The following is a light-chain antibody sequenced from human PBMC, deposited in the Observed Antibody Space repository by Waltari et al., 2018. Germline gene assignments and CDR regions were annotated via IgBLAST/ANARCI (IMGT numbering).Light chain of an antibody. CDR2: SDG. CDR3: QVWDSSDDQVV. CDR1: TVGSKR. J-gene: IGLJ2*01. V-gene: IGLV3-21*04. Sequence: SYVLTQPPSVSVAPGQTVRITCGGKTVGSKRVPWYQKKQGQAPVVVIFSDGDRPFGNAARFGSANSENTATMTITRDEAGHESEYCCQVWDSSDDQVVFGGRTKLTVL.